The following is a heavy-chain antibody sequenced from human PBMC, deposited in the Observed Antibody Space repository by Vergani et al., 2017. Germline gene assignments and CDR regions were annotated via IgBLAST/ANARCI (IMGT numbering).Heavy chain of an antibody. J-gene: IGHJ6*04. V-gene: IGHV3-30*03. CDR1: GFIFSDHY. CDR3: RGEMDV. Sequence: VQVVESGGGLVQPGGSLRLSCAASGFIFSDHYMDWVRQAPGKGLEWVALISNDGGHTYYADSVRGRFSISRDNSKNTLYLQMNSLRTEDTANYYCRGEMDVWGKGTTVTVSS. CDR2: ISNDGGHT.